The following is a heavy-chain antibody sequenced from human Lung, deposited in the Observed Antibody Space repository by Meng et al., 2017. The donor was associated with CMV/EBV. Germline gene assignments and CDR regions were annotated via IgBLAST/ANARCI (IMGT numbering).Heavy chain of an antibody. D-gene: IGHD6-19*01. CDR1: GGSISISTW. Sequence: QMQRQASGPGLVKPSGTLSLTCAVSGGSISISTWWSWVRQPPGKGLEWIGEIYHSGGTNYNPSLRGRVTISLDKSKNQFSLTLRSVTAADTAVYYCARDPYATGWAGWGQGTLVTVSS. CDR3: ARDPYATGWAG. CDR2: IYHSGGT. V-gene: IGHV4-4*02. J-gene: IGHJ4*02.